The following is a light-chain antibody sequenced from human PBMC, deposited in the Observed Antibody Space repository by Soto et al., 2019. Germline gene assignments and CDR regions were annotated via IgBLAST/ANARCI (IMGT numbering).Light chain of an antibody. J-gene: IGKJ4*01. CDR3: QQYDNLPLT. V-gene: IGKV1-33*01. CDR2: DAS. CDR1: QSISNY. Sequence: DIQLNQSPSALSAPVGDRVNITCRASQSISNYLNWYQQKSGKAPKLLIYDASDLETGVPSRFSGSGSGTDFTFTINSLQPEDIATYYCQQYDNLPLTFGGGTKVDIK.